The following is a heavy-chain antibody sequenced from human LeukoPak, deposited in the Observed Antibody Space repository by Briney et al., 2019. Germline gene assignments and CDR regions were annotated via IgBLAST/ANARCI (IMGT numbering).Heavy chain of an antibody. CDR2: INHSGST. D-gene: IGHD2-8*01. Sequence: SETLSLTCAVYGGSFSGYYWSWIRQPPGKGLEWIGEINHSGSTNYNPSHKSRVTISVDTSKNQFSLKLSSVTAADTAVYYCARAKRQYCTNGVCSYFDYWGQGTLVTVSS. J-gene: IGHJ4*02. CDR1: GGSFSGYY. V-gene: IGHV4-34*01. CDR3: ARAKRQYCTNGVCSYFDY.